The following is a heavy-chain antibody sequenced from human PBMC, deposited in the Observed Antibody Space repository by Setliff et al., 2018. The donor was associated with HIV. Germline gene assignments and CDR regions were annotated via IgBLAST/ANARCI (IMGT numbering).Heavy chain of an antibody. J-gene: IGHJ6*03. CDR2: INHRGST. Sequence: SETLSLTCAVYGGSFNGYYWSWIRQPPGKGLEWIGEINHRGSTNYNPSLKSRFTIALDTSKNQFSLKLSSVTAADTAVYYCARGRGRITMLQGVTTVEYYMDVWDKGTTVTVSS. D-gene: IGHD3-10*01. CDR1: GGSFNGYY. CDR3: ARGRGRITMLQGVTTVEYYMDV. V-gene: IGHV4-34*01.